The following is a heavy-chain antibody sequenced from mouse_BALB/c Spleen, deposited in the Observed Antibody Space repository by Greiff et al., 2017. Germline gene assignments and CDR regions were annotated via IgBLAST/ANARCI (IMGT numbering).Heavy chain of an antibody. D-gene: IGHD1-2*01. Sequence: DVKLQESGPGLVKPSQSLSLTCTVTGYSITSDYAWNWIRQFPGNQLEWMGYISYSGSTSYNPSLKRRISITRDTSKNPFFLQLTSVTTEDTATYYWSRGDEYGSYSMDYWGQGTSVTVSS. J-gene: IGHJ4*01. CDR3: SRGDEYGSYSMDY. V-gene: IGHV3-2*02. CDR2: ISYSGST. CDR1: GYSITSDYA.